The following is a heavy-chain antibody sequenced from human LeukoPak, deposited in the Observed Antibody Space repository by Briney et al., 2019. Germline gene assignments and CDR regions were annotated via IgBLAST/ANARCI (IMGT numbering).Heavy chain of an antibody. D-gene: IGHD3-22*01. CDR2: INQRGVT. J-gene: IGHJ4*02. V-gene: IGHV4-34*01. Sequence: SETLSLTCALYGGSFGDYHWSWIRQPPGKGLEWIGEINQRGVTTYNSFLKSRVTMSVDTSKNQFSLKLSSVTAADTAVYYCARGELSYYYDSSGYPFDYWGQGTLVTVSS. CDR3: ARGELSYYYDSSGYPFDY. CDR1: GGSFGDYH.